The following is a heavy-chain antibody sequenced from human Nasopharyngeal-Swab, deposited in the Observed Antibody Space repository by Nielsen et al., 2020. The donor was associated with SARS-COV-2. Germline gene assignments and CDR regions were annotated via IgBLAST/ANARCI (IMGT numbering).Heavy chain of an antibody. V-gene: IGHV3-11*06. J-gene: IGHJ3*02. D-gene: IGHD3-16*01. CDR2: ISSSSSYT. CDR3: ARRGLYDYVWGSSTSDAFDI. Sequence: WIRQPPGQGLEWVSYISSSSSYTDYADSVKGRFTISRDNAKNSLYLQMNSLRAEDTAVYYCARRGLYDYVWGSSTSDAFDIWGQGTMVTVSS.